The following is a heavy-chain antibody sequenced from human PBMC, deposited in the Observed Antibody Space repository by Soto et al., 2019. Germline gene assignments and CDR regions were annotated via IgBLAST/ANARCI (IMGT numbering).Heavy chain of an antibody. Sequence: LRLSCAASGFTFSSYAMSWVRQAPGKGLEWVSAISGSGGSTYYADSVKGRFTISRDNSKNTLYLQMNSLRAEDTAVYYCAKAQWDQGWFDPWGQGTTVTVSS. V-gene: IGHV3-23*01. CDR3: AKAQWDQGWFDP. CDR2: ISGSGGST. CDR1: GFTFSSYA. J-gene: IGHJ5*01. D-gene: IGHD1-26*01.